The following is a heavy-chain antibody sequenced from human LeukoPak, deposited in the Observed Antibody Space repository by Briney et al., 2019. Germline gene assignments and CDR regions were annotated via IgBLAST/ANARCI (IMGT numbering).Heavy chain of an antibody. CDR3: ARVTYCSSTSCPLYYYYGMDV. J-gene: IGHJ6*02. D-gene: IGHD2-2*01. CDR1: GGSISSYY. Sequence: SETLSLTCTVSGGSISSYYWSWIRQPPGKGLEWIGYIYYSGSTNYNPSLESRVTISVGTSKNQFSLKLSSVTAADTAVYYCARVTYCSSTSCPLYYYYGMDVWGQGTTVTVSS. V-gene: IGHV4-59*01. CDR2: IYYSGST.